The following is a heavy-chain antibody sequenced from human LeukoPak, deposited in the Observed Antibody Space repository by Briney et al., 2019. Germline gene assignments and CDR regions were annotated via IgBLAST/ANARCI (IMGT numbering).Heavy chain of an antibody. V-gene: IGHV3-30-3*01. CDR3: ARVEMATISVGYFDY. CDR2: ISYDGSNK. CDR1: GFTFSSYA. D-gene: IGHD5-24*01. Sequence: PGRSLRLSCAASGFTFSSYAMHWVRPAPGKGLEWVAVISYDGSNKYYADSVKGRFTISRDNSKNTLYLQMSSLRAEDTAVYYCARVEMATISVGYFDYWGQGTLVTVSS. J-gene: IGHJ4*02.